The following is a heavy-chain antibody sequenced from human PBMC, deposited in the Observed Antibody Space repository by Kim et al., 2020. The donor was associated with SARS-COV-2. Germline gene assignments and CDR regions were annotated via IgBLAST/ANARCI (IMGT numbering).Heavy chain of an antibody. J-gene: IGHJ4*02. CDR3: ARDMNPTVYDY. Sequence: QAPGQRLEWMGWVNAANDKTKYSQKFQGRVTITRDTSANTAYMELSSLTSEDTAVYYCARDMNPTVYDYWGQGTLVTVSS. D-gene: IGHD4-4*01. V-gene: IGHV1-3*01. CDR2: VNAANDKT.